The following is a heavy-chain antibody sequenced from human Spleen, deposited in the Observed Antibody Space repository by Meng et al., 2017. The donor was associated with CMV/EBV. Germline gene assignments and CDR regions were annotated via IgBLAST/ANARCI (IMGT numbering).Heavy chain of an antibody. V-gene: IGHV3-49*04. D-gene: IGHD3-10*01. Sequence: GGSLRLSCRASGFAFGDYTMTWVRQAPGKGLEWIGFIRSKAYGGTTEYAASVKGRFTISRDDSKSIAYLQMHSLKTVDTAVYFCSRTNYDGDSGSYQPFDHWGQGTLVTVSS. CDR1: GFAFGDYT. CDR2: IRSKAYGGTT. J-gene: IGHJ4*02. CDR3: SRTNYDGDSGSYQPFDH.